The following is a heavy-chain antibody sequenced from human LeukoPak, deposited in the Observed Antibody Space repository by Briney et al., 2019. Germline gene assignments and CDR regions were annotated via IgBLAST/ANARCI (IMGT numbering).Heavy chain of an antibody. Sequence: GGSLRLSCAASGFTFSSYAMHWVRQAPGKGLEWVAVISYDGSSKYYADSVKGRFTISRDNSKNTLYLQMNSLRAEDTAVYYCARGKPDSSSWYFDYWGQGTLVTVSS. J-gene: IGHJ4*02. D-gene: IGHD6-13*01. CDR3: ARGKPDSSSWYFDY. CDR1: GFTFSSYA. V-gene: IGHV3-30-3*01. CDR2: ISYDGSSK.